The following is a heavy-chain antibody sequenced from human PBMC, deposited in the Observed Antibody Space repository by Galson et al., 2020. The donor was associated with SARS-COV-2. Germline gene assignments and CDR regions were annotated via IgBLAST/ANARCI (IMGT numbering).Heavy chain of an antibody. CDR3: ARDSCNYGRCYSYWLDP. Sequence: ETSETLSLTCTVSGASINSSDHYWSWLRQPPGKGLEWIGYIYYNGGTSYNPSLKSRVTISIDTSQNQFSLRLSSVTAADTAVYYCARDSCNYGRCYSYWLDPWGQGTLVTVSS. V-gene: IGHV4-30-4*01. J-gene: IGHJ5*02. D-gene: IGHD2-8*01. CDR2: IYYNGGT. CDR1: GASINSSDHY.